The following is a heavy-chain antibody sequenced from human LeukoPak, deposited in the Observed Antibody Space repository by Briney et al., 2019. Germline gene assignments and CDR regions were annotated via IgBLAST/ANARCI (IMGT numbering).Heavy chain of an antibody. CDR1: GLTFSTYW. CDR2: ISSDGSGK. CDR3: GRVRPGDADY. V-gene: IGHV3-7*01. D-gene: IGHD1-26*01. J-gene: IGHJ4*02. Sequence: GGSLRLSCAASGLTFSTYWMTWVRQAPGKGLEWVASISSDGSGKYYMDSVKGRFTISRDNAKNSLFLQMNSLRAEDTAVHYCGRVRPGDADYWGQGTLVTVSS.